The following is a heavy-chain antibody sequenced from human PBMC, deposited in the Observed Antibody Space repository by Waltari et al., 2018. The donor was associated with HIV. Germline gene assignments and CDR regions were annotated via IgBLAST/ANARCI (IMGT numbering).Heavy chain of an antibody. V-gene: IGHV1-69*06. D-gene: IGHD4-17*01. CDR1: GCSFSTYA. CDR3: ASGGSAVTYFDF. CDR2: IIPMLDTT. J-gene: IGHJ4*02. Sequence: QVRLVQSGAEVKKPGSSVKVSCKASGCSFSTYAVAWVRQAPGHGLEWMGGIIPMLDTTNYAQKFQGRVTITADKSTNTAYLEVSRLSSEDTAIYFCASGGSAVTYFDFWGQGTMVTVSS.